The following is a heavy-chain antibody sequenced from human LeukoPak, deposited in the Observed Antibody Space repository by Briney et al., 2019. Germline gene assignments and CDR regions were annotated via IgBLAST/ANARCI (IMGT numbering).Heavy chain of an antibody. Sequence: GGSLRLSCAASGFTFSNYDMNWVRQAPGKGLEWVSSISAAITYIYYADSAQGRFTISRDNAKNSLYLQMSSLRAEDTAVYFCARGNYRYYDSSGYPFYFDYWGQGALVTVSS. D-gene: IGHD3-22*01. J-gene: IGHJ4*02. CDR3: ARGNYRYYDSSGYPFYFDY. CDR1: GFTFSNYD. V-gene: IGHV3-21*01. CDR2: ISAAITYI.